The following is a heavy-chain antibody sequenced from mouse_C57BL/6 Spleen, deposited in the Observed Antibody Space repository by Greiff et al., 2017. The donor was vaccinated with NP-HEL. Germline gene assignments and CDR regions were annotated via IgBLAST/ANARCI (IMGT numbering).Heavy chain of an antibody. CDR1: GYTFTSYG. J-gene: IGHJ2*01. CDR2: IYPRSGNT. Sequence: VQLQQSGAELARPGASVKLSCKASGYTFTSYGISWVKQRTGQGLEWIGEIYPRSGNTYYNEKFKGKATLTADKSSSTAYMELRSLTSEDSAVYFCARSLYYYGSTSYYFDYWGQGTTLTVSS. V-gene: IGHV1-81*01. D-gene: IGHD1-1*01. CDR3: ARSLYYYGSTSYYFDY.